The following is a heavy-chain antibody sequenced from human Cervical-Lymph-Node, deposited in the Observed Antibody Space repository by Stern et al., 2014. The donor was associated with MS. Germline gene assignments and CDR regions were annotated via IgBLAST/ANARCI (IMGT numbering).Heavy chain of an antibody. CDR2: INTGNANT. J-gene: IGHJ4*02. CDR1: GYTSTSYA. CDR3: ARSQQGRLGWYLDY. Sequence: QVQLVQSGAEVKKPGASVKVSCRASGYTSTSYALHWVRQAPGQRLELLGGINTGNANTKYSQRFQGRVTIIRDTSASTVYMELSGLRSEDTAMYYCARSQQGRLGWYLDYWGQGTLVTVSS. V-gene: IGHV1-3*04. D-gene: IGHD6-13*01.